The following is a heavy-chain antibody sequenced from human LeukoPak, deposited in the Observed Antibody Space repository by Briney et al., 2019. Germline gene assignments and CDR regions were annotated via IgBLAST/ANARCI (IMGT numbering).Heavy chain of an antibody. CDR1: GXTFSNYW. J-gene: IGHJ4*02. CDR3: ARSTSWSFDY. V-gene: IGHV3-72*01. CDR2: VENRPPSFTT. D-gene: IGHD2-2*01. Sequence: SGGSLRLSCAASGXTFSNYWMSWVRQAPGKGLEWVGRVENRPPSFTTAYGASVKGRFTISRDDSKNSVYLQMNSLTTEDTAVYYCARSTSWSFDYWGQGVLVTVAS.